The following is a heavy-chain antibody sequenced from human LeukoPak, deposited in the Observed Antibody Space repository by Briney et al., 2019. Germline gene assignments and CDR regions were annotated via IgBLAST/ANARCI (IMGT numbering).Heavy chain of an antibody. CDR1: GFTSSSYS. CDR2: ISSSSSYI. CDR3: AKSPVVFFLDY. Sequence: PGRSLRLSCAASGFTSSSYSMNWVRQAPGKGLEWVSSISSSSSYIYYADSVKGRFTISRDNAKNSLYLQMNSLRAEDTAVYYCAKSPVVFFLDYWGQGTLVTVSS. D-gene: IGHD2-15*01. V-gene: IGHV3-21*01. J-gene: IGHJ4*02.